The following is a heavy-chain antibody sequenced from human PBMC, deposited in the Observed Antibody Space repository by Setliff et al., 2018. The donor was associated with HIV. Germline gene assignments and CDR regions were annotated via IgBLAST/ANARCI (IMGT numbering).Heavy chain of an antibody. D-gene: IGHD3-10*01. J-gene: IGHJ5*02. Sequence: KTSETLSLTCPVYGGSISGYYWSWIRQPPGKGLEWIGEINHSGSTNYNPSLKSRVTISVDNSNNQFSLKLTSVTAADTAVYYCARGAPYGSGRHRWISWGRGTLVTVSS. CDR3: ARGAPYGSGRHRWIS. V-gene: IGHV4-34*01. CDR2: INHSGST. CDR1: GGSISGYY.